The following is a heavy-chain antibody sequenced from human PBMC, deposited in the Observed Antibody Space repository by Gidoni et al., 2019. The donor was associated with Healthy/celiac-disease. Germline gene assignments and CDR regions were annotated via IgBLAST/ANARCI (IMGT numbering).Heavy chain of an antibody. CDR2: ISSSGSTI. CDR1: GFTFSSYE. V-gene: IGHV3-48*03. D-gene: IGHD3-22*01. CDR3: ARDQYYYDSSGSPWVAFDI. J-gene: IGHJ3*02. Sequence: EVQLVESGGGLVQPGGSLRLSCAASGFTFSSYEMNWVRKAPGKGLEWVSYISSSGSTIYYADSVKGRFTISRDNAKNSLYLQMNSLRAEDTAVYYCARDQYYYDSSGSPWVAFDIWGQGTMVTVSS.